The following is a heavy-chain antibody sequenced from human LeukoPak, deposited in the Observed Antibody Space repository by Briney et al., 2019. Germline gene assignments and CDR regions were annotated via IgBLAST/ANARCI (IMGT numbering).Heavy chain of an antibody. J-gene: IGHJ3*02. CDR1: GYSFTSYW. V-gene: IGHV5-51*01. CDR3: TRQVPAVNLGAFAI. CDR2: IYPGDSDT. Sequence: LGESLKISCKGSGYSFTSYWIGWVRQMPGKGLEWMGIIYPGDSDTRYSPSFQGQVTISADKSISTAYLQWSSLKASDTPMYYCTRQVPAVNLGAFAIWGQGTMVTVSS. D-gene: IGHD2-2*01.